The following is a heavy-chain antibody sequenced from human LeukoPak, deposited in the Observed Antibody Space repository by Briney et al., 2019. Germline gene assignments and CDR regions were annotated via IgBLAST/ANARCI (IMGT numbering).Heavy chain of an antibody. V-gene: IGHV6-1*01. CDR2: TYYRSKWCN. Sequence: SQTLSLTCAISGDSVSSDSAAWSWIRQSPSRGLEWLGRTYYRSKWCNDYAVSVKSRITINPDTAGNQFSLRLNSVTPEDTALYYCARDLGGRFDYWGQGTLVTVSS. J-gene: IGHJ4*02. D-gene: IGHD3-16*01. CDR1: GDSVSSDSAA. CDR3: ARDLGGRFDY.